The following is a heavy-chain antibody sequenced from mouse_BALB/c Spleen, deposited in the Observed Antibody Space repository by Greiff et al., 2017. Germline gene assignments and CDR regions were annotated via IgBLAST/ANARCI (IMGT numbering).Heavy chain of an antibody. V-gene: IGHV5-6-5*01. CDR1: GFTFSSYA. J-gene: IGHJ2*01. CDR2: ISSGGST. Sequence: EVQVVESGGGLVKPGGSLKLSCAASGFTFSSYAMSWVRQTPEKRLEWVASISSGGSTYYPDSVKGRFTISRDNARNILYLQMSSLRSEDTAMYYCARGRDYVDYWGQGTTLTVSS. CDR3: ARGRDYVDY.